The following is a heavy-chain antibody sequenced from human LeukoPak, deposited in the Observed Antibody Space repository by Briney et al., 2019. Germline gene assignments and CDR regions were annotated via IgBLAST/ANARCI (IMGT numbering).Heavy chain of an antibody. CDR1: GFTFDDYA. D-gene: IGHD1-26*01. CDR2: ISWNSGSI. Sequence: PGRSLRLSCAASGFTFDDYAMHWVRQAPGKGLEWVSDISWNSGSIGYADSVKGRFTISRDNAKNSLYLQMNSLRAEGTALYYCAKDRSGSYSRPDAFDIWGQGTMVTVSS. V-gene: IGHV3-9*01. J-gene: IGHJ3*02. CDR3: AKDRSGSYSRPDAFDI.